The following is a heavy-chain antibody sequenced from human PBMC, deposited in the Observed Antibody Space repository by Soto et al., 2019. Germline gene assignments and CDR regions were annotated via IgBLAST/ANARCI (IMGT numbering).Heavy chain of an antibody. CDR1: GYTFPSCY. J-gene: IGHJ3*02. Sequence: ASVNVSCKASGYTFPSCYMKWVRQAPGQGLEWTGIINPSGGSTSYAQKFQGRVTMTRDTSTSTVYMELSSLRSEDTAVYYCARERSSHDAFDIWGQGTMVTVS. CDR2: INPSGGST. D-gene: IGHD1-26*01. V-gene: IGHV1-46*01. CDR3: ARERSSHDAFDI.